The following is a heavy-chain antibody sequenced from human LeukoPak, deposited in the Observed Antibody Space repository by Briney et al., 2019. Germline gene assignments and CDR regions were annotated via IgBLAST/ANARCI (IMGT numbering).Heavy chain of an antibody. V-gene: IGHV3-21*01. CDR3: VRDFRTQLDGYSPPYHFDY. J-gene: IGHJ4*02. CDR2: ISSGSSHI. Sequence: GGSLRLSCAASGFTFSTHSMSWVRQSPGKGLEWVSSISSGSSHIYYADSMKGRFTISRDNAKNSLFLQMNSLKAEDTAVYYCVRDFRTQLDGYSPPYHFDYWGQGALVTVSS. D-gene: IGHD5-24*01. CDR1: GFTFSTHS.